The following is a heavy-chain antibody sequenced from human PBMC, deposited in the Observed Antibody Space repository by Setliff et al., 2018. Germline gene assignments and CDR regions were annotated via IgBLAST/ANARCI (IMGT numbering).Heavy chain of an antibody. CDR3: SRDLQGSGDYVVNY. Sequence: GGSLRLSCAASGFTFRSYWMSWVRQAPGKGLEWVANIKKDGSIKYYLDSVRGRFTISRDNAENSLTLQMNSLRVEDTAVSYCSRDLQGSGDYVVNYWGQGTMVTVSS. J-gene: IGHJ4*02. V-gene: IGHV3-7*01. CDR1: GFTFRSYW. D-gene: IGHD4-17*01. CDR2: IKKDGSIK.